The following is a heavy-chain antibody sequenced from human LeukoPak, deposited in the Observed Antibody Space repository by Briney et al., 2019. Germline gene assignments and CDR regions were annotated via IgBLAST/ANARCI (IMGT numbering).Heavy chain of an antibody. J-gene: IGHJ4*02. D-gene: IGHD3-22*01. CDR3: AGEYSYYDSSGYYLGGSYFDY. CDR2: IWYDGSNK. V-gene: IGHV3-33*01. CDR1: GFTFSSYG. Sequence: GGSLRLSCAASGFTFSSYGIHWVRQAPGKGLEWVAVIWYDGSNKYYADSVKGRFTISRDNSKNTLYLQMNSLRAEDTAVYYCAGEYSYYDSSGYYLGGSYFDYWGQGTLVTVSS.